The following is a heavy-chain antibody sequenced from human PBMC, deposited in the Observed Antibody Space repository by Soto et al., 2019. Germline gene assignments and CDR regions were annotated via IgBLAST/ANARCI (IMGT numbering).Heavy chain of an antibody. CDR3: AKDAGRSGWLPSGMDV. CDR2: ISGSGGST. Sequence: PGGSLRLSCAASGFTFSSYAMSWVRQAPGKGLEWVSVISGSGGSTYYADSVKGRFTISRDNSKNTLYLQVNSLRAEDTAVYYCAKDAGRSGWLPSGMDVWGQGTTVTVSS. D-gene: IGHD6-19*01. CDR1: GFTFSSYA. J-gene: IGHJ6*02. V-gene: IGHV3-23*01.